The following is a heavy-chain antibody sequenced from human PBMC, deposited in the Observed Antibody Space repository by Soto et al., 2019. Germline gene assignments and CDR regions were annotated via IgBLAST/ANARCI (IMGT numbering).Heavy chain of an antibody. J-gene: IGHJ4*02. Sequence: GSLILSCAASGFTFSSYSMNWVRQAPGNGLECVSYISPSSGNIXXXDCVKGRXXICRDSAKNSLCLQMGLLSGEYTAVYYCARAAYNSGAGYWGQGTLVTVSS. CDR3: ARAAYNSGAGY. CDR1: GFTFSSYS. V-gene: IGHV3-48*01. CDR2: ISPSSGNI. D-gene: IGHD5-12*01.